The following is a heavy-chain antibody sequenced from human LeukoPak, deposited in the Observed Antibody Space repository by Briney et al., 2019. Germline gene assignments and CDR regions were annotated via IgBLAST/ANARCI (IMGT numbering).Heavy chain of an antibody. V-gene: IGHV4-61*02. D-gene: IGHD3-10*01. CDR2: IYTSGST. J-gene: IGHJ6*02. CDR3: ARVSPSGVWDV. CDR1: GGSISSSSYY. Sequence: PLETLSLTCTVSGGSISSSSYYWSWIRQPAGKGLEWIGRIYTSGSTNYNPSLNSRVTISIDTSKNQFSLSLSSVTAADTAVYYCARVSPSGVWDVWGQGTTVTVSS.